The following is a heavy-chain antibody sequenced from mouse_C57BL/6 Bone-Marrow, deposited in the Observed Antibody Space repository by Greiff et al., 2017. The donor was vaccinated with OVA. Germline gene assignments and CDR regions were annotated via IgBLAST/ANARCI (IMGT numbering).Heavy chain of an antibody. CDR3: ARSTGKAMDY. V-gene: IGHV1-82*01. CDR2: IYPGDGDT. Sequence: VQLVESGPELVKPGASVKISCKASGYAFSSSWMNWVKQRPGKGLEWIGRIYPGDGDTNYNGKFKGKATLTADKSSSTAYMQLSSLTSEDSAVYFCARSTGKAMDYWGQGTSVTVSS. D-gene: IGHD4-1*02. CDR1: GYAFSSSW. J-gene: IGHJ4*01.